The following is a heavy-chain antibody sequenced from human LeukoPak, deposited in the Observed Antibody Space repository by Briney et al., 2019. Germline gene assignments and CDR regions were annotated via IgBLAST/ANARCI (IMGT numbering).Heavy chain of an antibody. D-gene: IGHD6-13*01. CDR2: ISSSSSYI. CDR1: GFTFSSYS. V-gene: IGHV3-21*01. Sequence: GGSLRLSCAASGFTFSSYSMNWVRQAPGKGLEWVSSISSSSSYIYYADSVKGRFTISRDNAKNSLYLQMNSLRAEDTAVYYCARKYSSSWYYFDYWGQGTLVTVSS. CDR3: ARKYSSSWYYFDY. J-gene: IGHJ4*02.